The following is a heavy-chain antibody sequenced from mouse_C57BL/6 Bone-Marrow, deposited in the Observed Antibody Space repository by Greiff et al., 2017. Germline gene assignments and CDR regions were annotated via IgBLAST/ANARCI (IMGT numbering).Heavy chain of an antibody. Sequence: DVKLQESVAELVRPGASVKLSCTASGFNIKNTYMHWVKQRPEQGLEWIGRIDPANGNTKYAPKFQGKATITADTSSNTAYLQLSSLTSEDTAIYYCARYPAPTVVARDYYAMDYWGQGTSVTVSS. D-gene: IGHD1-1*01. V-gene: IGHV14-3*01. CDR2: IDPANGNT. J-gene: IGHJ4*01. CDR3: ARYPAPTVVARDYYAMDY. CDR1: GFNIKNTY.